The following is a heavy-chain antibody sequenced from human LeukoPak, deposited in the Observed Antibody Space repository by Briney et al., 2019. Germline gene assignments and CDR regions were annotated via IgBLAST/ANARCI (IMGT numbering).Heavy chain of an antibody. CDR3: ASIDYGDPTGWFDP. CDR2: IYDSGST. CDR1: GGSISSSNW. D-gene: IGHD4-17*01. Sequence: PSETLSLTCAVSGGSISSSNWWSWVRPPPGKGLEWIGEIYDSGSTNYNPSLKRRVTISVDKSKNQFSLKLSSVTAADTAVYYCASIDYGDPTGWFDPWGQGTLVTVSS. V-gene: IGHV4-4*02. J-gene: IGHJ5*02.